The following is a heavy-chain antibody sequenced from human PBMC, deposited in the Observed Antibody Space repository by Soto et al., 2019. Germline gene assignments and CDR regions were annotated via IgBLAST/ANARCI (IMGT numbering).Heavy chain of an antibody. CDR3: AKDKCRDCSRTSCADY. D-gene: IGHD2-2*01. V-gene: IGHV3-23*01. CDR2: ITGNGDGT. Sequence: PGGSLRLSCAASGFTFSSYAMSWVRQAPGKGLNWVSTITGNGDGTYYADSVKGRFTISRDNSKNTLYLQMKSLRAEDTAVYYCAKDKCRDCSRTSCADYWGQGTLVTVSS. CDR1: GFTFSSYA. J-gene: IGHJ4*02.